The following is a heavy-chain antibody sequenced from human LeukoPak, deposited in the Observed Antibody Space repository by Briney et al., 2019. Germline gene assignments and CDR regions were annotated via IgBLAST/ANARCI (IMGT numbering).Heavy chain of an antibody. Sequence: ASVKVSCKASGYTFTSYGISWVRQAPGQGLEWMGWISAYNGNTNYAQKLQGRVTMTTDTPTSTAYMELRSLRSDDTAVYYCARDTNWIGGSWFDPWGQGTLVTVSS. CDR2: ISAYNGNT. J-gene: IGHJ5*02. CDR3: ARDTNWIGGSWFDP. V-gene: IGHV1-18*01. CDR1: GYTFTSYG. D-gene: IGHD1-20*01.